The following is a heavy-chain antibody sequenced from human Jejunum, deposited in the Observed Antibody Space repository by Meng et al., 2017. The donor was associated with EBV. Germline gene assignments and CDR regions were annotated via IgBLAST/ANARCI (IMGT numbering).Heavy chain of an antibody. CDR3: ARDERLGPYYFEY. J-gene: IGHJ4*02. CDR2: INTGNGDT. D-gene: IGHD1-1*01. V-gene: IGHV1-3*04. CDR1: GYTFTTYG. Sequence: QVKLVQSGAEVKKPVASVKISCRASGYTFTTYGIHWLRQAPGERLELMGWINTGNGDTLYAQKFQGRVTITRDTSANTVYMDLSSLLSEDTAMYYCARDERLGPYYFEYWGQGTLVTVSS.